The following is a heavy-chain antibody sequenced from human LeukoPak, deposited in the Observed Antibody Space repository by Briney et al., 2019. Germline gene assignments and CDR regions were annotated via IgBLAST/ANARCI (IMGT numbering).Heavy chain of an antibody. CDR3: ASSIVVVPAAVPEGFDY. D-gene: IGHD2-2*01. J-gene: IGHJ4*02. CDR2: IYYSGST. Sequence: PSETLSLTCTVSGGSISSYYWSWIRQPPGKGLERIGYIYYSGSTNYNPSLKSRVTISVDTSKNQFSLKLSSVTAADTAVYYCASSIVVVPAAVPEGFDYWGQGTLVTVSS. V-gene: IGHV4-59*01. CDR1: GGSISSYY.